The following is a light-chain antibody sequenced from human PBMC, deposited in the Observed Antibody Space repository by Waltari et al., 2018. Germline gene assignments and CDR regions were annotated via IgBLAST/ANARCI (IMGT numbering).Light chain of an antibody. CDR1: QSISDL. CDR2: KTS. J-gene: IGKJ1*01. Sequence: DIQMTQSPSTLSASVGDRVTITCRASQSISDLLAWYQQKPGKAPELLIYKTSILESGVPSRFSGSGSGTEFTLTITSLQPDDFATYFCQHYNSYSPWTFGQGTKVEIK. CDR3: QHYNSYSPWT. V-gene: IGKV1-5*03.